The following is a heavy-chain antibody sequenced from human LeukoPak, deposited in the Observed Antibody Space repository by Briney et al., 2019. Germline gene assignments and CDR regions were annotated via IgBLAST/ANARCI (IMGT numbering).Heavy chain of an antibody. CDR2: MNPNSGNT. J-gene: IGHJ4*02. V-gene: IGHV1-8*01. CDR1: GYTFTSYD. CDR3: ARAAYTLGGGYYPDDY. D-gene: IGHD3-22*01. Sequence: ASVKVSCKASGYTFTSYDINWVRQATGQGLEWMGWMNPNSGNTGYAQKFQGRVTMTRNTSISTAYMELSSLRSEDTAVYYCARAAYTLGGGYYPDDYWGQGTLVTVSS.